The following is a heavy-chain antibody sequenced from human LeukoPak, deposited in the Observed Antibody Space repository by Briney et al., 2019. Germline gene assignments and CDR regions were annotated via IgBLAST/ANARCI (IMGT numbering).Heavy chain of an antibody. CDR1: GFTFSSYA. J-gene: IGHJ4*02. Sequence: GRSLRLSCAASGFTFSSYAMHWVRQAPGKGLEWVSTISDTGDSTYFADSVKGRFTISRDNSKNAFYLQMNSLRIEDTAIYYCATAGHVVTTSPFDHWGQGTVVTVSS. V-gene: IGHV3-23*01. D-gene: IGHD2-21*02. CDR3: ATAGHVVTTSPFDH. CDR2: ISDTGDST.